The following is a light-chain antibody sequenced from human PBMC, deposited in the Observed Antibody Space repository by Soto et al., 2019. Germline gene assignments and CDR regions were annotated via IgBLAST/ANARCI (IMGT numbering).Light chain of an antibody. CDR1: SSNIGSIY. V-gene: IGLV1-47*01. J-gene: IGLJ3*02. Sequence: QSVLTQPPSASGTPGQRVTISYSGSSSNIGSIYVYWYQQLPGSAPKLLIYRNNQRPSGVPDRFSGSKSGTSASLAISGLRSEDEVDYYCAPWDDSLSGLWVFDGGTKVTVL. CDR3: APWDDSLSGLWV. CDR2: RNN.